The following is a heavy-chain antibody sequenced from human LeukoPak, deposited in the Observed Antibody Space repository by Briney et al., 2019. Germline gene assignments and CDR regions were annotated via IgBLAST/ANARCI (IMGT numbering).Heavy chain of an antibody. V-gene: IGHV3-9*01. CDR2: ISWNSGSI. CDR3: AKDLITMIVVVTEGAFDI. J-gene: IGHJ3*02. Sequence: PGRSLRLSCAASGFTFDDYAMHWVRQAPGKGLEWVSGISWNSGSIGYADSVKGRFTISRDNAKNSLYLQMNSLRAEDTALYYCAKDLITMIVVVTEGAFDIWGQGTMVTVSS. D-gene: IGHD3-22*01. CDR1: GFTFDDYA.